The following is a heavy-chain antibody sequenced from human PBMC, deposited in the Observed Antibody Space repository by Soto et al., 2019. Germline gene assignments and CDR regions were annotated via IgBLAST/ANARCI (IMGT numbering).Heavy chain of an antibody. V-gene: IGHV1-18*01. Sequence: ASVKVSCKASGYTFTSYGISWVRQAPGQGLEWMGWISAYNGNTNYAQKLQGRVTMTTDTSTSTAYMELRSLRSDDTAVYYCARAVYSSGWSLYYYYMDVWGKGTTVTVSS. J-gene: IGHJ6*03. CDR1: GYTFTSYG. D-gene: IGHD6-19*01. CDR2: ISAYNGNT. CDR3: ARAVYSSGWSLYYYYMDV.